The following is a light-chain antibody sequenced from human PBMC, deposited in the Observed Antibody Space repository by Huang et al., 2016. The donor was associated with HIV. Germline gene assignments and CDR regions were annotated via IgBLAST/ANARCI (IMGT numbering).Light chain of an antibody. CDR3: QRYDVAPRA. Sequence: DIQMTQFPPSLSASQGVRVTLTCRASQDIGNYLAWFQQKPGGIPKLLIYSASTLQVGVPSRFSGRGSGTEFTLTITNLQPEDVATYYCQRYDVAPRAFGPGTKVDIK. CDR2: SAS. CDR1: QDIGNY. J-gene: IGKJ1*01. V-gene: IGKV1-27*01.